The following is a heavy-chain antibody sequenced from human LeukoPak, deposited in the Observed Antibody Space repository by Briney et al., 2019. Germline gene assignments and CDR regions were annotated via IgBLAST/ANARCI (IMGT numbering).Heavy chain of an antibody. D-gene: IGHD3-22*01. J-gene: IGHJ4*02. CDR1: GFTFKTYA. Sequence: GGSLRLSCAASGFTFKTYAMHWVRQAPGKGLEWVAFIRYDGTNTYYADSVKGRFTISRDNSNNTLYLQMNSLRPEDTAVYYCARDKWFHGEVRFDYWGQGTLVTVSS. CDR3: ARDKWFHGEVRFDY. CDR2: IRYDGTNT. V-gene: IGHV3-30*02.